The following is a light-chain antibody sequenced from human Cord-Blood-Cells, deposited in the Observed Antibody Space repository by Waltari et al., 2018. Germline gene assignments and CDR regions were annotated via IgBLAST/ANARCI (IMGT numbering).Light chain of an antibody. CDR1: SSDVGSYNL. CDR3: CSYAGSSTLV. CDR2: EGS. Sequence: QSALTQPASASGSPGQSITLSCTGTSSDVGSYNLVSWYQQHPGKAPKLMIYEGSKRPSGVSNRFSGSKSGNTASLTISGLQAEDEADYYCCSYAGSSTLVFGGGTKLTVL. V-gene: IGLV2-23*01. J-gene: IGLJ3*02.